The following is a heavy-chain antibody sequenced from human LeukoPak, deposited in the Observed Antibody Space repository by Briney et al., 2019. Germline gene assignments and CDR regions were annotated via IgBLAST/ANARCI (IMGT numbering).Heavy chain of an antibody. Sequence: SETLSLTCAVYGGSFSGYYWSWIRQPPGKGLEWIGYIYYSGSTNYNPSLKSRVTISVDTSKNQFSLKLSSVTAADTAVYYCARGHVDYDSSGYYYRYFQHWGQGTLVTVSS. J-gene: IGHJ1*01. CDR2: IYYSGST. CDR1: GGSFSGYY. CDR3: ARGHVDYDSSGYYYRYFQH. D-gene: IGHD3-22*01. V-gene: IGHV4-59*08.